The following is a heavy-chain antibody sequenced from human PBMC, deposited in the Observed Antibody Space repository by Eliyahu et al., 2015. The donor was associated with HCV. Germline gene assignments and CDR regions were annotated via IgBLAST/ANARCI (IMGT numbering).Heavy chain of an antibody. CDR3: LTYAAGWGGRGH. Sequence: QMQLQESGPGLVKPSQTLSLTCXVFGASISSXVYHWSWVRXPAGKGLEWIGRIXTSGGTTGDTNYNPSLESRATISLDMSKNQFSLSLSSVTAADTAVYYCLTYAAGWGGRGHWGQGTLVTVSS. V-gene: IGHV4-61*02. D-gene: IGHD6-19*01. CDR2: IXTSGG. CDR1: GASISSXVYH. J-gene: IGHJ1*01.